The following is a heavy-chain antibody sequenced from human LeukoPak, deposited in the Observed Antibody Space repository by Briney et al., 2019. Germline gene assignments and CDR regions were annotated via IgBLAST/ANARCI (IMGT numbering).Heavy chain of an antibody. J-gene: IGHJ4*02. CDR3: ARDYGILTGNDH. Sequence: ASVKVSCKASGYTFTTYGISWVRQAPGQGLEWMGWISAYNGNTNYAQKLQGKFTMTTDTSTSTAYMELRSLRSDDTAVYYCARDYGILTGNDHWGQGTLITVSS. D-gene: IGHD3-9*01. V-gene: IGHV1-18*01. CDR1: GYTFTTYG. CDR2: ISAYNGNT.